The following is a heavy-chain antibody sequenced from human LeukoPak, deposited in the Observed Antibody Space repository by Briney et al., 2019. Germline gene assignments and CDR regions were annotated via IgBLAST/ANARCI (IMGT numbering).Heavy chain of an antibody. CDR1: GGSISPYY. V-gene: IGHV4-59*01. CDR3: ARVTRPQWFDP. J-gene: IGHJ5*02. CDR2: ISHSGSA. D-gene: IGHD6-6*01. Sequence: SETLSLTCTVSGGSISPYYWTWIRQSPGKGLEWIGYISHSGSAHYNPSLKNRVTISVDTSKNQFSLKLSSVTAADTAVYYCARVTRPQWFDPWGQGTLVTVSS.